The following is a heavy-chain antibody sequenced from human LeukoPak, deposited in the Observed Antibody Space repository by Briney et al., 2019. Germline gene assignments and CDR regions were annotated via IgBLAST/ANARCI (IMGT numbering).Heavy chain of an antibody. CDR2: IRYDGSNK. CDR3: ARLGLAAAVN. J-gene: IGHJ4*02. Sequence: GGSLRLSCAASGFTFSSYGMHWVRQAPGKGLEWVAFIRYDGSNKYYADSVKGRFTISRDNSKNTLYLQMNSLRAEDTAVYYCARLGLAAAVNWGQGTLVTVSS. D-gene: IGHD6-13*01. CDR1: GFTFSSYG. V-gene: IGHV3-30*02.